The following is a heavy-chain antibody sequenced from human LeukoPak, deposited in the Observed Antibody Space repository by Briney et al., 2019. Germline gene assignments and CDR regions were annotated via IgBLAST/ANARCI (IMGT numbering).Heavy chain of an antibody. CDR3: AREFHVDRYFDY. J-gene: IGHJ4*02. Sequence: SETLSLTCTVSGGSISSSSYYWGWIRQPPGKGLEWIGSIYYSGSTYYNPSLKSRVTISVDTSKNQFSLKLSSVTAADTAVYYCAREFHVDRYFDYWGQGTLVTVSS. D-gene: IGHD5-12*01. V-gene: IGHV4-39*07. CDR2: IYYSGST. CDR1: GGSISSSSYY.